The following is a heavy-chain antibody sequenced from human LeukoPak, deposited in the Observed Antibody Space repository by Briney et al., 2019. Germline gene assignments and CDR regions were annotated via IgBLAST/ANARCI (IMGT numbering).Heavy chain of an antibody. Sequence: GESLKISCQGSGYTFTNFWIGWVRQMPGKGLEYMGIIYPGDSDTRYSPSFEGQVTISADKSTSTAYLQWSSLKASDTAIYYCVRHALPYYGSGSYYTTYWYFDLWGRGTLLTVSS. D-gene: IGHD3-10*01. V-gene: IGHV5-51*01. CDR1: GYTFTNFW. CDR3: VRHALPYYGSGSYYTTYWYFDL. J-gene: IGHJ2*01. CDR2: IYPGDSDT.